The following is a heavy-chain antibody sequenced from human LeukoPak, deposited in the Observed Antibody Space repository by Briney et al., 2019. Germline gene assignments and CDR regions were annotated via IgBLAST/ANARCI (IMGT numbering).Heavy chain of an antibody. V-gene: IGHV3-74*01. D-gene: IGHD3-10*01. CDR3: ARDSYYYGSGSVGQFDY. Sequence: GGSLRLSCAASGFTFSSYWMHWVRQAPGKGLVWVSRINSDGSSTSYADSVKGRFTISRDNAKNSLYLQMNSLRAEDTAVYYCARDSYYYGSGSVGQFDYWGQGTLVTVSS. CDR2: INSDGSST. CDR1: GFTFSSYW. J-gene: IGHJ4*02.